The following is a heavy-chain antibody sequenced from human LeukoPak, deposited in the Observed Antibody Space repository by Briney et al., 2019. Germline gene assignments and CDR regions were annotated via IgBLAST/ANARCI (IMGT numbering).Heavy chain of an antibody. CDR3: ARGRWLQLDAFDI. CDR1: GFTFSSYS. Sequence: GGSLRLSCAASGFTFSSYSMNWVRQAPGKGLEWVSYISSSSSTIYYADSVKGRFTISRDNAKNSLYLQMNSLRAEDTAVYYCARGRWLQLDAFDIWGQGTMVTVSS. D-gene: IGHD5-24*01. J-gene: IGHJ3*02. CDR2: ISSSSSTI. V-gene: IGHV3-48*01.